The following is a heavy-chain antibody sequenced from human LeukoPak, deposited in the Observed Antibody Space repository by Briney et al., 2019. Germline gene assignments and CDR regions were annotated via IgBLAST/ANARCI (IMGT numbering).Heavy chain of an antibody. D-gene: IGHD1-26*01. CDR1: GFTFDDYA. CDR3: ARGSGANLYTYSFHY. V-gene: IGHV3-20*04. CDR2: INWNGGST. J-gene: IGHJ4*02. Sequence: PGGSLRLSCAASGFTFDDYAMSWVRQAPGKGLEWVSGINWNGGSTSYADSVKGRFTISRDNAKNSLYLQMNSLRAEDKALYYCARGSGANLYTYSFHYWGQGTLVTVSS.